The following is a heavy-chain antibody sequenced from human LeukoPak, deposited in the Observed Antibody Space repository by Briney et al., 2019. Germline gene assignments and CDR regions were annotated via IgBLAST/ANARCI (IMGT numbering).Heavy chain of an antibody. CDR3: VRMAAGPR. J-gene: IGHJ4*02. Sequence: GGSLRLSCAASGFTFSSYGMHWVRQAPGKGLEWVAFIRYDGSNKYYADSVKGRSTISRDNAKNTLYLQMNSLRVEDTAVYYCVRMAAGPRWGQGTLVTVSS. D-gene: IGHD5-24*01. CDR2: IRYDGSNK. V-gene: IGHV3-30*02. CDR1: GFTFSSYG.